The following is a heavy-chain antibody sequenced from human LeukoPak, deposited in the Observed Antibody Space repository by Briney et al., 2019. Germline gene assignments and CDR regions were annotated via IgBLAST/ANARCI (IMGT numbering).Heavy chain of an antibody. D-gene: IGHD2-2*01. J-gene: IGHJ4*02. Sequence: GGSLRLSCAASGFTFSSYSMNWVREAPGKGLEWVSYISSSSSTIYFAESVKGRFTISRDNAKNSLYLQMNSLRAENTAVYCCAREPYCSSTSCYLPSDYWGQGTLVTVSS. CDR1: GFTFSSYS. V-gene: IGHV3-48*01. CDR3: AREPYCSSTSCYLPSDY. CDR2: ISSSSSTI.